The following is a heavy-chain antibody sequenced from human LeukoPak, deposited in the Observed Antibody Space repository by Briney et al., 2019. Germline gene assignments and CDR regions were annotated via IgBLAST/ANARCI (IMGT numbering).Heavy chain of an antibody. Sequence: QTGGSLRLSCAASGFTFSSYAMSWVRQAPGKGLEWVSAISGSGGSTYYADSVKGRFTISRDNSKNTLYLQMNSLRAEDTAVYYCAKDLTPPLRYFDWLPDYYYYYYGMDVWGQGTTVTVPS. CDR3: AKDLTPPLRYFDWLPDYYYYYYGMDV. V-gene: IGHV3-23*01. J-gene: IGHJ6*02. CDR2: ISGSGGST. CDR1: GFTFSSYA. D-gene: IGHD3-9*01.